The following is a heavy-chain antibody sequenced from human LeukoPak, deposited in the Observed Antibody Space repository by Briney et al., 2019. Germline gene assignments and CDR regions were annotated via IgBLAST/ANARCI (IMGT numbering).Heavy chain of an antibody. CDR2: VSYEGIHK. CDR1: GFTFSRYP. J-gene: IGHJ3*01. D-gene: IGHD1-14*01. CDR3: VRDRFTGTYLDSFDV. Sequence: GRSLRLSCGGSGFTFSRYPIHWVRQIPGKGLQWVAVVSYEGIHKFYADSVKGRFTISRDNSKNMVFLQMSSLRVDDSALYYCVRDRFTGTYLDSFDVWGQGVRVIVSS. V-gene: IGHV3-30*04.